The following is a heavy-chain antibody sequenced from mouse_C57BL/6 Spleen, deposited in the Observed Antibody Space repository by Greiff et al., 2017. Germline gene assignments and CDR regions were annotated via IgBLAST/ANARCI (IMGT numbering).Heavy chain of an antibody. Sequence: EVMLVESEGGLVQPGSSMKLSCTASGFTFSDYYMAWVRQVPEKGLEWVANINYDGSSTYYLDSLKSRFIISRDNAKNILYLQLSSLKSEDTATYYCARGWNYYGSSWYFDVWGTGTTVTVSS. V-gene: IGHV5-16*01. CDR2: INYDGSST. CDR3: ARGWNYYGSSWYFDV. J-gene: IGHJ1*03. CDR1: GFTFSDYY. D-gene: IGHD1-1*01.